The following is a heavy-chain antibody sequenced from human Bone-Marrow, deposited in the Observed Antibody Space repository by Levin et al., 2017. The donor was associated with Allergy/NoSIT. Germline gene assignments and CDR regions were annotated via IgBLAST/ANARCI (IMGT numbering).Heavy chain of an antibody. CDR1: DFTFSDYT. CDR2: ITGRTHYI. CDR3: ARVKTPVTSYDPFDI. D-gene: IGHD4-17*01. V-gene: IGHV3-21*01. J-gene: IGHJ3*02. Sequence: GESLKISCAASDFTFSDYTINWVRQAPGKGLEWVASITGRTHYIYYADSVKGRFTISRDNAKNSLYLEMNSLRADDTALYYCARVKTPVTSYDPFDIWGQGTKVTVSS.